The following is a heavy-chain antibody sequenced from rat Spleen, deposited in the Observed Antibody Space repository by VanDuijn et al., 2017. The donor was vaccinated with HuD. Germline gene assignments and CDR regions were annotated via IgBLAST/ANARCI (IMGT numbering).Heavy chain of an antibody. Sequence: EVQLVESGGGLVQPGRSLKLSCAASGFTFSNYDMAWVRQTPTKGLEWVASITNTGGTYYPDSVKGRFTLSRDDAKRTLFLQMDSLRSEDTATYYCTTERYPPFAYWGQGTLVTVSS. CDR3: TTERYPPFAY. V-gene: IGHV5-27*01. J-gene: IGHJ3*01. D-gene: IGHD1-5*01. CDR1: GFTFSNYD. CDR2: ITNTGGT.